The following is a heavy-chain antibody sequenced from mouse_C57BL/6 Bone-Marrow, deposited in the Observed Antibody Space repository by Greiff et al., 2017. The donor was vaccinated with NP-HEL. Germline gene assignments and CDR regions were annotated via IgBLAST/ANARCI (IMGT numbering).Heavy chain of an antibody. Sequence: EVKLVESGGGLVQPGGSLKLSCAASGFTFSDYYMYWVRQTPEKRLEWVAYISNGGGSTYYPDTVKGRFTISRDNAKNTLYLQMSRLKSEDTAMYYCARSYYGSSYGYFDVWGTGTTVTVSS. D-gene: IGHD1-1*01. CDR3: ARSYYGSSYGYFDV. CDR1: GFTFSDYY. CDR2: ISNGGGST. J-gene: IGHJ1*03. V-gene: IGHV5-12*01.